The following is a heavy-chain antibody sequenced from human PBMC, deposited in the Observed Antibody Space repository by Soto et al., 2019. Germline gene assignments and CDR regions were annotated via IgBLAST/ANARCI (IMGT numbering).Heavy chain of an antibody. CDR3: ARGVDCSGCSCISYYYYYDGLDV. CDR2: TSAYNDNT. Sequence: QVQLVQSGTEVKKPGASVKASCKASGYTFTSYGISWVRQAPGQGLEWMGWTSAYNDNTCYTQKLQGRVNMTTDTSTSPADLELRSLRSDDTAVYSCARGVDCSGCSCISYYYYYDGLDVWGQWTTLTVSS. J-gene: IGHJ6*02. V-gene: IGHV1-18*01. D-gene: IGHD2-15*01. CDR1: GYTFTSYG.